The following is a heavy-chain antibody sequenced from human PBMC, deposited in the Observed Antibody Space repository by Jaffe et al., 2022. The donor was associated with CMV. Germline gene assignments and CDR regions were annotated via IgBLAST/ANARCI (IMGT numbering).Heavy chain of an antibody. V-gene: IGHV5-51*01. Sequence: EVQLVQSGAEVKKPGESLKISCKGSGYSFTTYWIGWVRQMPGKGLEWMGIVYPGDSDTRYSPSFQGQVTISVDKSITTAYLQWKSLRASDTAMYYCARQGLSCSSGSCYSLAFDIWGQGTMVTVSS. D-gene: IGHD2-15*01. J-gene: IGHJ3*02. CDR3: ARQGLSCSSGSCYSLAFDI. CDR2: VYPGDSDT. CDR1: GYSFTTYW.